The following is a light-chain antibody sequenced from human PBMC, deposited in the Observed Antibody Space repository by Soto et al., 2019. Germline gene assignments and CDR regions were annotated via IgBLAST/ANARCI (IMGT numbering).Light chain of an antibody. CDR2: GHS. CDR3: QSYDSGLVGLI. V-gene: IGLV1-40*01. J-gene: IGLJ2*01. CDR1: TSNIGAGYD. Sequence: QSVLTQPPSVSGAPGQRVTIACTGSTSNIGAGYDVHWYRHLPGAAPKLLLSGHSHRPSGVPDRLSGSKSGTSASLDITGLQAEDEADYYCQSYDSGLVGLIFGAGTKLTVL.